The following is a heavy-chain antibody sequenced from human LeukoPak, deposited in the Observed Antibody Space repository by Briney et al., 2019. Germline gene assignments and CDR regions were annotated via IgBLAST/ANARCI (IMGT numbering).Heavy chain of an antibody. Sequence: GGSLRLSCAASGFTFSDYYMSWIRQAPGKGLEWVSYISSSSSYTNYADSVKGRFTISRDSAKNSLYLQMNSLRAEDTAVYYCARSSAYCSSTSCPTYYYGMDVWGKGTTVTVSS. J-gene: IGHJ6*04. CDR3: ARSSAYCSSTSCPTYYYGMDV. D-gene: IGHD2-2*01. CDR1: GFTFSDYY. CDR2: ISSSSSYT. V-gene: IGHV3-11*06.